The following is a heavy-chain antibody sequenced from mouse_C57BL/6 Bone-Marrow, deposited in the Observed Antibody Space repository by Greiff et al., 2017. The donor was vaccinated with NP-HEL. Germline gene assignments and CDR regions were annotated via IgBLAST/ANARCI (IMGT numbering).Heavy chain of an antibody. CDR2: ISNGGGST. Sequence: DVQLVESGGGLVQPGGSLKLSCAASGFTFSDYYMYWVRQTPEKRLEWVAYISNGGGSTYYPDTVKGRFTISRDNAKNTLYLQMSRLKSEDTAMYYCARGDYGAWFAYWGQGTLVTVSA. J-gene: IGHJ3*01. V-gene: IGHV5-12*01. D-gene: IGHD2-4*01. CDR1: GFTFSDYY. CDR3: ARGDYGAWFAY.